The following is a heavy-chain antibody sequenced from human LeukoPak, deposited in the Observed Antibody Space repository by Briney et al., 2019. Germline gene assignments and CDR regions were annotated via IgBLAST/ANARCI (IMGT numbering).Heavy chain of an antibody. CDR2: IYYSGST. CDR1: GGSISSYY. V-gene: IGHV4-59*01. CDR3: ARVYYSSSYDYWYFDL. D-gene: IGHD6-13*01. J-gene: IGHJ2*01. Sequence: PSETLPLTCTVSGGSISSYYWSWIRQPPGKGLEWIGYIYYSGSTNYNPSLKSRVTISVDTSKNQFSLKLSSVTAADTAVYYCARVYYSSSYDYWYFDLWGRGTLVTVSS.